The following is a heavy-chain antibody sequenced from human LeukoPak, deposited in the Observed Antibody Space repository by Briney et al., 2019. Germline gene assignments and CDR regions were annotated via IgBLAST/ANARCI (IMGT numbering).Heavy chain of an antibody. CDR3: AKGAEVDH. CDR2: MTGPADTT. CDR1: GFTFSNYV. J-gene: IGHJ4*02. Sequence: PGGSLRLSCAASGFTFSNYVMSWVRQAPGKGLEWLSAMTGPADTTYYAESVKGRFTISRDYSKSMVFLQMNSLRVEDTAIYYCAKGAEVDHWGQGTLVTVSS. V-gene: IGHV3-23*01.